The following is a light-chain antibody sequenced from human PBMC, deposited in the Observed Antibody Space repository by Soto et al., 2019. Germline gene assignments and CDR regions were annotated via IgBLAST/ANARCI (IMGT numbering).Light chain of an antibody. J-gene: IGLJ1*01. Sequence: QSVLTQPPSVSEAPGQRVTISCTGSSSNIGAGYEAHWYQQVPGTAPKLLIYENNNRPSGVPDRFSGSKSGNSASLAITGLQAEDEAEYYCLSYDSSLSGYVFGTGTKLTVL. CDR1: SSNIGAGYE. CDR3: LSYDSSLSGYV. CDR2: ENN. V-gene: IGLV1-40*01.